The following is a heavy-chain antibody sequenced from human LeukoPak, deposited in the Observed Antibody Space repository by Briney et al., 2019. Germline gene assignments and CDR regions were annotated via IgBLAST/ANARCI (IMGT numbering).Heavy chain of an antibody. CDR3: AREGRYCSGGSCYMGY. Sequence: PGGSLRLSCAASGFTFSTYAMHWVRQAPGKGLEWVAVISYDGSDKYYADSVKGRFTISRDNSKNTLYLQMNSLRAEDTAVYYCAREGRYCSGGSCYMGYWGQGTLVTVSS. J-gene: IGHJ4*02. V-gene: IGHV3-30*04. CDR2: ISYDGSDK. CDR1: GFTFSTYA. D-gene: IGHD2-15*01.